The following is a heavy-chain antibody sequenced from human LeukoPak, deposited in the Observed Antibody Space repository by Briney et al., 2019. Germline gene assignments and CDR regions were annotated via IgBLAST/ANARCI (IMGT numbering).Heavy chain of an antibody. CDR3: AKGTAVDRQYFEN. Sequence: PGGSLRLSCAASRFTFSACGMHRARQAPGKGLEQVAAISFDGSHKYYADSVKGRFTISRDNSMNTLYLQMNSLRAEDTAVYYCAKGTAVDRQYFENWGQGTLVTVSS. V-gene: IGHV3-30*18. CDR1: RFTFSACG. J-gene: IGHJ4*02. CDR2: ISFDGSHK. D-gene: IGHD1-1*01.